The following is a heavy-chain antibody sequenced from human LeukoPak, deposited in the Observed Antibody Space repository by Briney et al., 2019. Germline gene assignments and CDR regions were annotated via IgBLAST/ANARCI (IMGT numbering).Heavy chain of an antibody. CDR3: ARGAFASGYCSGGSCQRNYGMDV. V-gene: IGHV4-34*01. J-gene: IGHJ6*02. D-gene: IGHD2-15*01. CDR1: GFTFSSYA. CDR2: IYYSGST. Sequence: GSLRLSCAASGFTFSSYAMSWVRQAPGKGLEWIGSIYYSGSTNYNPSLKSRVTISVDTSKNQFSLKLSSVTAADTAVFYCARGAFASGYCSGGSCQRNYGMDVWGQGTTVTVSS.